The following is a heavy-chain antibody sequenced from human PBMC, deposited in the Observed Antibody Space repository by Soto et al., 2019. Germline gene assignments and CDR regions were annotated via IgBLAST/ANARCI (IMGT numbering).Heavy chain of an antibody. CDR2: INPANGNT. V-gene: IGHV1-3*01. Sequence: ASVKVSCKASGYTFTTYAMHWVRQAPGQSLEWVAWINPANGNTKYSQKFQGRVTITRDTSATTAYLDLSSLRSEDTAVYYCAISQSLSMEDECGSYFDAPNNRGQGALVTVCS. J-gene: IGHJ4*02. CDR3: AISQSLSMEDECGSYFDAPNN. D-gene: IGHD3-10*01. CDR1: GYTFTTYA.